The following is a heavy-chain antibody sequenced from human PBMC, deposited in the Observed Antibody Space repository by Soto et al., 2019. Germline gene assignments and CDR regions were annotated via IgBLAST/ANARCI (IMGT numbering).Heavy chain of an antibody. V-gene: IGHV3-30*18. J-gene: IGHJ6*02. Sequence: QVQLVESGGGVVQPGRSLRLSCAASGFTFSSYGMHWVRQAPGKGLAWVAVISFDGSNKYYADSVKGRFTISRDNSKNTRYLQMNSLRAEDTAVYYCAKDQDVYYYHGMDVWGQGTTVTVSS. CDR3: AKDQDVYYYHGMDV. CDR2: ISFDGSNK. CDR1: GFTFSSYG.